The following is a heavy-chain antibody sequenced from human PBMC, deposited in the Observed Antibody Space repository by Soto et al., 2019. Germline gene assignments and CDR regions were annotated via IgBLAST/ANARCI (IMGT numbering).Heavy chain of an antibody. D-gene: IGHD3-16*01. CDR1: GGSISNYY. J-gene: IGHJ4*02. Sequence: SETLSLTCSVSGGSISNYYWSWLRQPPGKGLEWIASIYYSGSTYYNPSLKSRVTISVDRSKNQFSLKLSSVTAADTAVYYCARGPPFHWGQGTLVTVSS. CDR3: ARGPPFH. V-gene: IGHV4-59*12. CDR2: IYYSGST.